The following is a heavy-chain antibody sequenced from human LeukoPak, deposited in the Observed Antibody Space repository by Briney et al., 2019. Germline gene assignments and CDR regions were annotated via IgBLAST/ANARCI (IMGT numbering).Heavy chain of an antibody. V-gene: IGHV4-34*01. D-gene: IGHD1-26*01. CDR2: INHSGST. CDR3: ARVENSGSSSGRAFYI. CDR1: GGSFSGYY. J-gene: IGHJ3*02. Sequence: SETLSLTCAVYGGSFSGYYWSWVRQPPGKGLEWIGEINHSGSTNYNPSLKSRVTISVDTSKNQFSLKLSSVTAADTAVYYCARVENSGSSSGRAFYIWGQGTMVTVSS.